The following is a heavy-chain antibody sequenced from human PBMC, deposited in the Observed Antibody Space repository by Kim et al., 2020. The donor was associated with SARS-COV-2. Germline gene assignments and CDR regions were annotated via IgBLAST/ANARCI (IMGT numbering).Heavy chain of an antibody. CDR1: GFTFSSYG. D-gene: IGHD3-10*01. CDR2: IWYDGSNK. Sequence: GGSLRLSCAASGFTFSSYGMHWVRQAPGKGLEWVAVIWYDGSNKYYADSVKGRFTISRDNSKNTLYLQMNSLRAEDTAVYYCAKDATYYYGSGSYYAPPGPPYYYGMDVWGQGTTVTVSS. J-gene: IGHJ6*02. CDR3: AKDATYYYGSGSYYAPPGPPYYYGMDV. V-gene: IGHV3-33*06.